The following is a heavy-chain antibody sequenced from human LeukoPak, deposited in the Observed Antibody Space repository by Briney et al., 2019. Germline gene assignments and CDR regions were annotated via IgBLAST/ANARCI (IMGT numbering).Heavy chain of an antibody. CDR2: IKDDNTDI. Sequence: GGSLRLSCAASGFPFSLYAMNWVRQAPGKGLEWVSYIKDDNTDIHYADSVKGRFSISRDSARNTLYLQLSSLRAEDTAVYYCARDTFQPGLIDSWGQGTLVTVSS. J-gene: IGHJ4*02. CDR3: ARDTFQPGLIDS. CDR1: GFPFSLYA. D-gene: IGHD2-2*01. V-gene: IGHV3-21*05.